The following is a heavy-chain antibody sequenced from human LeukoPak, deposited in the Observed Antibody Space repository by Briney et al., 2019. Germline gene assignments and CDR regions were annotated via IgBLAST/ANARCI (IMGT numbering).Heavy chain of an antibody. CDR2: IYYSGST. D-gene: IGHD3-10*01. J-gene: IGHJ6*02. CDR3: ARVFGSGSYYSGMDV. CDR1: GASVTSYY. Sequence: PSETLSLTCTVSGASVTSYYWSWIRQPPGKGLEWTGYIYYSGSTNYNPSLKSRVTISVDTSKNQFSLKLSSVTAADTAVYYCARVFGSGSYYSGMDVWGQGTTVTVSS. V-gene: IGHV4-59*02.